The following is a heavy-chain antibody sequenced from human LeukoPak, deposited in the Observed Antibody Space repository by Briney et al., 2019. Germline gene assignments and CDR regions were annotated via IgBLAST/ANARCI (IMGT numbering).Heavy chain of an antibody. D-gene: IGHD3-3*01. CDR3: AKVGRDFWSGYSYYYYGMDV. V-gene: IGHV3-23*01. Sequence: GGSLRLSCAASGFTFSSYAMSWVRQAPGKGLEWVSAISGSGGSTYYADSVKGRFTISRDNSKNTPYLQMNSLRAEHTAVYYCAKVGRDFWSGYSYYYYGMDVWGQGTTVTVSS. J-gene: IGHJ6*02. CDR1: GFTFSSYA. CDR2: ISGSGGST.